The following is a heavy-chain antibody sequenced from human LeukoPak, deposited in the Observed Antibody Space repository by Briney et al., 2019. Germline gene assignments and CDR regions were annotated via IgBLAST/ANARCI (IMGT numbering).Heavy chain of an antibody. CDR3: ARDGGKKIVATTNPHYYYYYGMDV. J-gene: IGHJ6*02. CDR1: GGSISSYY. Sequence: SETLSLTCTVSGGSISSYYWSWIRQPPGKGLEWIGYIYYSGSTNYNPSLESRVTISVDTSKNQFSLKLSSVTAADTAVYYCARDGGKKIVATTNPHYYYYYGMDVWGQGTTVTVSS. V-gene: IGHV4-59*01. CDR2: IYYSGST. D-gene: IGHD5-12*01.